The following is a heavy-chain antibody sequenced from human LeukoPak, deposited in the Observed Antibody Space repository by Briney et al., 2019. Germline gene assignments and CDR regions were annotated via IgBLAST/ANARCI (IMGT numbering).Heavy chain of an antibody. Sequence: GSLRLSCAASGFTFSNYDMHWVRQAPGKGLEWVASIRYDESDHYYAVSVKGRFTISRDNSKNTLYLQMNSLRAEDTAVYYCAKDLGDFAEYFQHWGQGTLVTVSS. CDR1: GFTFSNYD. V-gene: IGHV3-30*02. D-gene: IGHD3-3*01. CDR2: IRYDESDH. J-gene: IGHJ1*01. CDR3: AKDLGDFAEYFQH.